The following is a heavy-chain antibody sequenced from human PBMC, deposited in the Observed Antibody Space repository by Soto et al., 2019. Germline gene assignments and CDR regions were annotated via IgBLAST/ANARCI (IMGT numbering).Heavy chain of an antibody. CDR1: GFTVNFNY. V-gene: IGHV3-53*01. CDR2: IYSGGST. J-gene: IGHJ6*02. CDR3: ARDRLFYGMAV. Sequence: PGGSLRLSCAASGFTVNFNYMSWVRQAPGKGLEWVSSIYSGGSTHYADSVKGRFTISRDDSKNTVSLQMNSLRAEDTAVYYCARDRLFYGMAVWGQGTTVPGSS.